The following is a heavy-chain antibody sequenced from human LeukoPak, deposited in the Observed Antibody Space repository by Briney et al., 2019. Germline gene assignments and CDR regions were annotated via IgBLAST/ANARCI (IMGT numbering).Heavy chain of an antibody. D-gene: IGHD3-22*01. CDR3: ARHMIVVVLSIDY. V-gene: IGHV4-38-2*01. CDR2: IYHSGST. Sequence: SETLSLTCAVSGYSISSGYYWGWIRQPPGKGLEWIGSIYHSGSTYCNPSLKSRVTISVDTSKNQFSLKLSSVTAADTAVYYCARHMIVVVLSIDYWGQGTLVTVSS. J-gene: IGHJ4*02. CDR1: GYSISSGYY.